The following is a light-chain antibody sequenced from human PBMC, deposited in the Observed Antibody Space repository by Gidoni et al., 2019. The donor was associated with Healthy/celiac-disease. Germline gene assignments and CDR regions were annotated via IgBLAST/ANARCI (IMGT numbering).Light chain of an antibody. CDR3: QQYYSTLALT. Sequence: DIVMTQSPDSLAVSLGERATIKCKSSQSVLYSSNNKNYLAWYQQKPGQPPKLLIYWASTRESGVPDRFSGGVSWTDFTLTISSLQAEDVAVYYCQQYYSTLALTFGGGTKVEIK. J-gene: IGKJ4*01. CDR2: WAS. CDR1: QSVLYSSNNKNY. V-gene: IGKV4-1*01.